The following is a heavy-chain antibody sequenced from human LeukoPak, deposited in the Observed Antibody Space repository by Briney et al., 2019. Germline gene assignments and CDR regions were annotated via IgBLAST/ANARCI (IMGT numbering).Heavy chain of an antibody. J-gene: IGHJ4*02. CDR3: ARSGDGWMTTTEYYFDY. Sequence: GGSLRLSCAASGFTFSNAWMSWVRQAPGKGLEWVGRIKSKTDGGTTDYAAPVKGRFTISRDDSKNTLYLQMNSLRAEGTAVYYCARSGDGWMTTTEYYFDYWGQGTLVTASS. CDR1: GFTFSNAW. V-gene: IGHV3-15*01. D-gene: IGHD1-14*01. CDR2: IKSKTDGGTT.